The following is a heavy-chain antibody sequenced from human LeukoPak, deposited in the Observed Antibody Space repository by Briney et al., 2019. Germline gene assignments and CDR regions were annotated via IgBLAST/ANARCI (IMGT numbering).Heavy chain of an antibody. CDR1: GYTFTSYD. V-gene: IGHV1-8*03. D-gene: IGHD3-3*01. CDR3: ARVHYDFWSGYYLFDY. Sequence: GASLKVSCKASGYTFTSYDINWVRQATGQGLEWMGWMNPNSGNTGYAQKFQGRVTITRNTSISTAYMELSSLRSEDTAVYYCARVHYDFWSGYYLFDYWGQGTLVTVSS. CDR2: MNPNSGNT. J-gene: IGHJ4*02.